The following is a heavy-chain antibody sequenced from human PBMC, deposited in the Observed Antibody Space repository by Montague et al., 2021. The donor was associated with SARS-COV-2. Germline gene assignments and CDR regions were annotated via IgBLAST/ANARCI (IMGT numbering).Heavy chain of an antibody. V-gene: IGHV4-39*01. J-gene: IGHJ4*02. CDR1: GGSISSSNYY. Sequence: SETLSLACTVSGGSISSSNYYWGWIRQPPGKGLEWIGTIYYSGSTYYNPSLKSRVTISVDTSKNQFSLKLSSATAADTAVYYCARQGGDIVVVIASRGPYYFDYWGQGTLVTVSS. D-gene: IGHD2-21*01. CDR3: ARQGGDIVVVIASRGPYYFDY. CDR2: IYYSGST.